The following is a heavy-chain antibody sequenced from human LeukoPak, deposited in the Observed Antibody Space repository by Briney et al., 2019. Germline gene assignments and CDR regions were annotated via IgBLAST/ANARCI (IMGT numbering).Heavy chain of an antibody. CDR2: IIPIFGTA. Sequence: ASVTVSCKAFGGTFSSYAISWVRQAPGQGLKWMGGIIPIFGTANYAQKFQGRVTITADESTSTAYMELSSLRSEDTAVYYCARSPYYYDSSGYPLPEFDYWGQGTLVTVSS. J-gene: IGHJ4*02. D-gene: IGHD3-22*01. V-gene: IGHV1-69*13. CDR1: GGTFSSYA. CDR3: ARSPYYYDSSGYPLPEFDY.